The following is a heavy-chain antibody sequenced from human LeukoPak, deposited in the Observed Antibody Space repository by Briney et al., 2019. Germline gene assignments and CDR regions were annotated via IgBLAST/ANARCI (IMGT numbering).Heavy chain of an antibody. D-gene: IGHD2-2*01. CDR3: ARAAIVVVPAATERYYYYYGMDV. CDR2: INSDGSST. CDR1: GFTFSSYW. V-gene: IGHV3-74*01. Sequence: GGSLRLSCAASGFTFSSYWMHWVRQAPGKGLVWVSRINSDGSSTSYADSVKGRFTISRDNAKNTLYLQMNSLRAGDTAVYYCARAAIVVVPAATERYYYYYGMDVWGQGTTVTVSS. J-gene: IGHJ6*02.